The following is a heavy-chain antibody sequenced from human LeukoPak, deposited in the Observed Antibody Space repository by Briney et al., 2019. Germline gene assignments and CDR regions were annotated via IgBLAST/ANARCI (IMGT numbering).Heavy chain of an antibody. CDR1: GYTFTSYG. D-gene: IGHD3-16*01. V-gene: IGHV1-18*04. Sequence: ASVKVSCNASGYTFTSYGISWVRQAPGHRLERIGGISAYNGNTNYAQKLQGRVTMPTDTSTSTAYMELRCLRSDDTAVYYCARWGLTNYYYYYGMDVWGKGTTVTVSS. CDR2: ISAYNGNT. J-gene: IGHJ6*04. CDR3: ARWGLTNYYYYYGMDV.